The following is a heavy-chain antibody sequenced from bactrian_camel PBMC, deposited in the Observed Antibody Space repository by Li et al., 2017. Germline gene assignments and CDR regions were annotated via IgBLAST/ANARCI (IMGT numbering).Heavy chain of an antibody. J-gene: IGHJ4*01. V-gene: IGHV3S42*01. Sequence: DVQLVESGGGLVQPGGSLRLSCAASGFTFSSYDMSWVRQAPGKGLEWVSAIDSDGSTSYADPMKGRFTISQDNAKNTLYLQMNSLKPEDTAMYYCARQRPRGPCVTTAPEYSGQGTQVTVS. CDR2: IDSDGST. CDR1: GFTFSSYD. CDR3: ARQRPRGPCVTTAPEY. D-gene: IGHD3*01.